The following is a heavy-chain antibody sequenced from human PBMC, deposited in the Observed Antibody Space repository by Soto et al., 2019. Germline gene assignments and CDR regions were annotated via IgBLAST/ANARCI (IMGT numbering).Heavy chain of an antibody. CDR1: GFTFSSYA. D-gene: IGHD6-19*01. Sequence: GGSPRLSCAASGFTFSSYAMSWVRQAPGKGLEWVSAISGSGGSTYYADSVKGRFTISRDNSKNTLYLQMNSLRAEDTAVYYCAKDLRGVAGDRNESCDYWGQGTLVTVSS. CDR3: AKDLRGVAGDRNESCDY. J-gene: IGHJ4*02. V-gene: IGHV3-23*01. CDR2: ISGSGGST.